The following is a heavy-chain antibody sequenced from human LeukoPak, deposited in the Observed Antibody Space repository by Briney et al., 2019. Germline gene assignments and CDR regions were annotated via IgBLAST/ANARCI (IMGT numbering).Heavy chain of an antibody. Sequence: GGSLRLSCTASGFTFSGAWMTWVRQAPGKGLEWVANVREDGTEKNYVDSVKGRFTISRDNAKNSLFLQMSNLRDDDTAIYYCARHVGISFWGQGTLVTVSS. V-gene: IGHV3-7*01. CDR2: VREDGTEK. J-gene: IGHJ4*02. CDR1: GFTFSGAW. D-gene: IGHD7-27*01. CDR3: ARHVGISF.